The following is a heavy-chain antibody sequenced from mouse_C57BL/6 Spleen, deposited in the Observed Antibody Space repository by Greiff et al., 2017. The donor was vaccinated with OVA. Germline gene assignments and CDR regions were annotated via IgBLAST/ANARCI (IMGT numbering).Heavy chain of an antibody. V-gene: IGHV1-20*01. J-gene: IGHJ1*03. D-gene: IGHD1-1*01. CDR2: INPYNGDT. CDR3: AREDYGSWYFDV. CDR1: GYSFTGYF. Sequence: VQLQQSGPELVKPGASVKISCKASGYSFTGYFMNWVMQSPGQSLEWIGRINPYNGDTFYNQKFKGKATLTVDKSSSTARMELRSLTSEDSAVYYCAREDYGSWYFDVWGTGTTVTVSS.